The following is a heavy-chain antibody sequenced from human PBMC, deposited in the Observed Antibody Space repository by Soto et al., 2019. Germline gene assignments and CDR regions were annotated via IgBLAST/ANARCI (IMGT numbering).Heavy chain of an antibody. CDR2: INHSGST. V-gene: IGHV4-34*01. J-gene: IGHJ4*02. CDR3: GGQDYGAKGYYFEN. CDR1: GGSFSGYY. Sequence: SETLSLTCAVYGGSFSGYYWSWIRQPPGKGLEWIGEINHSGSTNYNPSLKSRVTISIDTSKTQFSLKMSSVTAADTAVYFCGGQDYGAKGYYFENWGQGALVTVSS. D-gene: IGHD4-17*01.